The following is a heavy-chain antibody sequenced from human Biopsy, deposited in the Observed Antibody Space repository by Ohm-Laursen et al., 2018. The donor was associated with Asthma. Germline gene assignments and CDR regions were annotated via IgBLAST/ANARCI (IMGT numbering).Heavy chain of an antibody. D-gene: IGHD1-20*01. CDR2: MFQRRTT. Sequence: TLSLTCAVSGGSISSGGFSWTWIRQPPGKGLEWLGYMFQRRTTHYNPSLTSRVTISLDRSKNQLALKLTSVTAADKAVYYCARITSANYYYGMDVWGQGTTVTVSS. CDR1: GGSISSGGFS. J-gene: IGHJ6*02. V-gene: IGHV4-30-2*01. CDR3: ARITSANYYYGMDV.